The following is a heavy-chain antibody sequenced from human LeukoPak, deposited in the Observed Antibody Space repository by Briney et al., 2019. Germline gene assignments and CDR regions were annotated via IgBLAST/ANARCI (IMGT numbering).Heavy chain of an antibody. V-gene: IGHV5-51*01. D-gene: IGHD3-10*01. J-gene: IGHJ3*02. CDR3: ARSYGSGSYGGAFDI. CDR1: GYRLNAYW. Sequence: GESLKISCKGPGYRLNAYWIAWVRQMPGKGLEWMGIIYPGDSDTRYSPSFQGQVTMSADKSISTAYLQWSSLKASDTAMYYCARSYGSGSYGGAFDIWGQGTMVTVSS. CDR2: IYPGDSDT.